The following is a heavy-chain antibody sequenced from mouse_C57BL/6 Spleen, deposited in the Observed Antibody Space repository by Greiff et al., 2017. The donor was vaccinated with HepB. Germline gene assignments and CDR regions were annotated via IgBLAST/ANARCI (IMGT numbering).Heavy chain of an antibody. CDR1: GYAFSSSW. D-gene: IGHD2-2*01. CDR3: ASPIYYGYDEGYYAMDY. V-gene: IGHV1-82*01. CDR2: IYPGDGDT. J-gene: IGHJ4*01. Sequence: VKLMESGPELVKPGASVKISCKASGYAFSSSWMNWVKQRPGKGLEWIGRIYPGDGDTNYNGTFKGKATLTADKSSSTAYMQLSSLTSEDSAVYFCASPIYYGYDEGYYAMDYWGQGTSVTVSS.